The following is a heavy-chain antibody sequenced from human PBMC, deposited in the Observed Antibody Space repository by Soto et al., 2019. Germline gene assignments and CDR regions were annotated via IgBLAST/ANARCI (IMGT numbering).Heavy chain of an antibody. CDR2: IDNGGNT. CDR1: CGPFKVKSDFWY. V-gene: IGHV4-39*01. D-gene: IGHD1-26*01. J-gene: IGHJ4*02. Sequence: SEIQSLTSPLSCGPFKVKSDFWYLARLRQPPGKGLEWIGSIDNGGNTHYNAPLKSRVIISADTSKNQFSLSLNSVTAADTAVYYCVKRSLLRAQSWVQGIQVTVSS. CDR3: VKRSLLRAQS.